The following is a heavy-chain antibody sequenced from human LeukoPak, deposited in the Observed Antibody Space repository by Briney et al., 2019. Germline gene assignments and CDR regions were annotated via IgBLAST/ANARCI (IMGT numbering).Heavy chain of an antibody. V-gene: IGHV3-30*04. J-gene: IGHJ4*02. CDR3: ASDYGGNSFDY. CDR2: ISYDGSNK. D-gene: IGHD4-23*01. Sequence: GGSLRLSCAASGFTFSSYAMHWVPQAPGKGLEWVAVISYDGSNKYYADSVKGRFTISRDNSKNTLYLQMNSLRAEDTAVYYCASDYGGNSFDYWGQGTLVTVSS. CDR1: GFTFSSYA.